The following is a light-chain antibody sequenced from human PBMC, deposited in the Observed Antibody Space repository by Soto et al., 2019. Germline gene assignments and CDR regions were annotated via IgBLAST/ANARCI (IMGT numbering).Light chain of an antibody. CDR3: QQYYSTPLT. J-gene: IGKJ4*01. V-gene: IGKV4-1*01. CDR1: QNVLYNSNNKNY. CDR2: WSS. Sequence: DIVMTQSPESLAVSLGERATINCKSSQNVLYNSNNKNYLAWYQQKPGQPPKLLIYWSSTRESGVPARFSGSGSGTDFTLTISSLQAEDVAVYYCQQYYSTPLTFGGGTKVEI.